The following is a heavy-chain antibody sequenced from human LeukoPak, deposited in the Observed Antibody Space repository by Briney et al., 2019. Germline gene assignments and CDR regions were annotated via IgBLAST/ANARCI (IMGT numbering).Heavy chain of an antibody. Sequence: GYXWGWIRPPPXXGXEWIGSMYHSGRTYYNPSLKSRVTMEEDTSKKQLSLKMKSVTAEDRAVYYXXXXXXXXXXGXXXXDYWGQXIXVTVSS. J-gene: IGHJ4*02. CDR3: XXXXXXXXXGXXXXDY. CDR2: MYHSGRT. V-gene: IGHV4-38-2*01. CDR1: GYX.